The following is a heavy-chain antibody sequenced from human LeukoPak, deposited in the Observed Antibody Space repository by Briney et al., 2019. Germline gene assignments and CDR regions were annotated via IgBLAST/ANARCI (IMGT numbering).Heavy chain of an antibody. CDR3: AESDWFDP. J-gene: IGHJ5*02. V-gene: IGHV3-74*01. Sequence: GGSLRLSCTTSGFNFSSTWMSWLRQTPGKGLVWVSRIKNNGSSATYAESVKGRFTISRDNARNTLYLQMNSLRVGDTAVYYCAESDWFDPWGRGTLVTVSS. CDR1: GFNFSSTW. CDR2: IKNNGSSA.